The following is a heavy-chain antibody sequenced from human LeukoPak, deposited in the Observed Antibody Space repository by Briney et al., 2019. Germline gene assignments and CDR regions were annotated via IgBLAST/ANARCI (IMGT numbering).Heavy chain of an antibody. V-gene: IGHV1-2*02. Sequence: GASVKVSFTASGYTLTGYCMHWVRQAPGQGLEWLGWINTKSGATNYAQNFQGRVTMTRDTSMSTTYMELKRLRSDDTAVYYCARDLGISGWYAPPLGYFDYWGQGTLLTVSS. CDR1: GYTLTGYC. CDR3: ARDLGISGWYAPPLGYFDY. D-gene: IGHD6-19*01. CDR2: INTKSGAT. J-gene: IGHJ4*02.